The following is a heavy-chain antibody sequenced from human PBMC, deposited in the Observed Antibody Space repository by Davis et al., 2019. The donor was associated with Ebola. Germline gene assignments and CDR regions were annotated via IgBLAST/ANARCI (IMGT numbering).Heavy chain of an antibody. V-gene: IGHV4-30-4*07. D-gene: IGHD3-22*01. CDR3: ARGDSYYDPSGYYAGPEAPDH. J-gene: IGHJ4*02. CDR1: GGFVSRGGYS. CDR2: YYYTGIT. Sequence: MPSETLSLTCAVSGGFVSRGGYSLSWIRQPPGKGLELIGYYYYTGITYYNPSLKSRVTISVDTSKNQFSLKLSSVTAADTAVYYCARGDSYYDPSGYYAGPEAPDHWGQGTLVSVSS.